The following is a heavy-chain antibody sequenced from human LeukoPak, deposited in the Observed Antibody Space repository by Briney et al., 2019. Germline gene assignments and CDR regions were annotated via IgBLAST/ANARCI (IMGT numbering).Heavy chain of an antibody. CDR1: GYTFTGYY. CDR3: ARAPYSSSWSDY. CDR2: INPNSGGT. J-gene: IGHJ4*02. D-gene: IGHD6-13*01. Sequence: ASVKVSCKASGYTFTGYYMHWVRQAPGQGLEWMGWINPNSGGTNYAQKFQGRVNMTRDTSISTAYMELSRLRSDDTAVYYCARAPYSSSWSDYWGQGTLVTVSS. V-gene: IGHV1-2*02.